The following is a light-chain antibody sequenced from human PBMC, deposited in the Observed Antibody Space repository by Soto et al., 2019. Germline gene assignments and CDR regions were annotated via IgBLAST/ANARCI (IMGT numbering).Light chain of an antibody. V-gene: IGLV2-14*01. CDR1: SSDVGGYNY. Sequence: QSALTQPASVSVSPGQSITISCTGTSSDVGGYNYVSWYQQHPGKAPKLMIYDVSNRPSGVSNRFSGSKSGNTASLTISGLQTEDEADYYCSSWTISSTPLYVFGTGTKVTVL. J-gene: IGLJ1*01. CDR2: DVS. CDR3: SSWTISSTPLYV.